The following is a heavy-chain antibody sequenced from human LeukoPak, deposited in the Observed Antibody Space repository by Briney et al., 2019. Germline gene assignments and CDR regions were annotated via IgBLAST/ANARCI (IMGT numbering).Heavy chain of an antibody. CDR2: IKRETDGGTI. J-gene: IGHJ1*01. D-gene: IGHD3-22*01. CDR3: TTDRYYDNSELQFQH. V-gene: IGHV3-15*01. CDR1: GFTFRSYG. Sequence: PGGSLRLSCAASGFTFRSYGMHWVRQAPGKGLEWLGRIKRETDGGTIDYAAPVKGRFTISRDDSRNTLYLQMDSLKIEDTAVYYCTTDRYYDNSELQFQHWGQGTLVTVSS.